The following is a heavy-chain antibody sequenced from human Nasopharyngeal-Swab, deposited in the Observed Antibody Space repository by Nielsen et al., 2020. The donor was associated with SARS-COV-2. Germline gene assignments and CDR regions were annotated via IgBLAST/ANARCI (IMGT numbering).Heavy chain of an antibody. D-gene: IGHD1-1*01. CDR1: GGSISSYY. Sequence: ESLKISCTVSGGSISSYYWSWLRQPPGKGLEWIGYIYYSGSTNYNPSLKSRVTISVDTSKNQFSLKLSSVTAADTAVYYCARGRVEVGYWGQGTLVTVSS. CDR2: IYYSGST. CDR3: ARGRVEVGY. V-gene: IGHV4-59*01. J-gene: IGHJ4*02.